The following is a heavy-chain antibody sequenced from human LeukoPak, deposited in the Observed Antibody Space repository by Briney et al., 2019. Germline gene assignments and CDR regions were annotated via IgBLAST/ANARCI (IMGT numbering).Heavy chain of an antibody. Sequence: GGSLRLSCAASGFTFSNYYMSWIRQAPGKGLEWTSYISSSATNIQYADSVKGRFTISRDNAKNSLYLQMNSLRAEDTAVYYCARASATAMVKRAYYFDYWGQGTLVTVSS. CDR2: ISSSATNI. CDR3: ARASATAMVKRAYYFDY. V-gene: IGHV3-11*04. J-gene: IGHJ4*02. D-gene: IGHD5-18*01. CDR1: GFTFSNYY.